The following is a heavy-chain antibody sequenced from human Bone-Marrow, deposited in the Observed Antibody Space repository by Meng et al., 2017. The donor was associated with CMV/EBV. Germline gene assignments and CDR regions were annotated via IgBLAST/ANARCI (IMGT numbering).Heavy chain of an antibody. Sequence: GESLKISCAASGLTVSGNDMTWVRQAPGKGLEWVSLIHRDGNSYYGDSVKGRFTSSRDSSMNTLYLQMNSLRAEDTAVYYCARERYCSSTSCSYYYYYGMDVWGQGTTVTVSS. D-gene: IGHD2-2*01. V-gene: IGHV3-66*02. J-gene: IGHJ6*02. CDR2: IHRDGNS. CDR1: GLTVSGND. CDR3: ARERYCSSTSCSYYYYYGMDV.